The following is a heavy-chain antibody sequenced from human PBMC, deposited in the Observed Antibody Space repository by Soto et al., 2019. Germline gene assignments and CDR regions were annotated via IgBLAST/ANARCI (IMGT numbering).Heavy chain of an antibody. CDR2: FDPEDGET. CDR3: ARLVPAAIYLNEVLDY. V-gene: IGHV1-24*01. J-gene: IGHJ4*02. D-gene: IGHD2-2*01. CDR1: GYTLTELS. Sequence: ASVKVSCKVSGYTLTELSMHWVRQAPGKGLEWMGGFDPEDGETIYAQKLQGRVTMTTDTSTSTAYMELRSLRSDDTAVYYCARLVPAAIYLNEVLDYWGQGTLVTVSS.